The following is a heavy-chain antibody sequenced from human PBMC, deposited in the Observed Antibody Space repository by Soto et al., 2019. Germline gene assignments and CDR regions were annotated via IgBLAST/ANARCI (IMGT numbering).Heavy chain of an antibody. CDR2: INPSGGST. CDR1: GYTFTSYY. J-gene: IGHJ4*02. Sequence: ASVKVSCKASGYTFTSYYMHWVRQAPGQGLEWMGIINPSGGSTSYAQKFQGRVTMTRDNAKNSVFLQMNSLRAEDTAVYYCARAGFDFWSGSYTADSDYWGQGTQVTVSS. CDR3: ARAGFDFWSGSYTADSDY. V-gene: IGHV1-46*01. D-gene: IGHD3-3*01.